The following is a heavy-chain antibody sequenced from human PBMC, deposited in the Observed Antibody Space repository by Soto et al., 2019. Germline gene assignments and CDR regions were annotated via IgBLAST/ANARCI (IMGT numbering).Heavy chain of an antibody. CDR2: IIPIFGTA. V-gene: IGHV1-69*13. D-gene: IGHD2-21*02. Sequence: SVKVSCKASGGSFSIYAISWVRQAPGQGLEWMGGIIPIFGTANYAQKFQGRVTITADESTSTAYMELSSLRSEDTAVYYCARGGGIVVVTATYDQWGQRNLVTVSS. J-gene: IGHJ4*02. CDR1: GGSFSIYA. CDR3: ARGGGIVVVTATYDQ.